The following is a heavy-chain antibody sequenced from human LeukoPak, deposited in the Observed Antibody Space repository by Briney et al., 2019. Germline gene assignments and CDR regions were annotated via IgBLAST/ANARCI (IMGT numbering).Heavy chain of an antibody. CDR2: VNPTADNR. CDR3: ARDNSRREGGTTFWWFDP. V-gene: IGHV1-46*01. J-gene: IGHJ5*02. CDR1: GFTFTAYW. Sequence: ASVKVSCKASGFTFTAYWMHWVRRAPGRGLEWMGVVNPTADNRVYAQKLQGRVTMTRDTSTSTAYMELSSLRSEDTAVYFCARDNSRREGGTTFWWFDPWGQGTLVTVSS. D-gene: IGHD1-26*01.